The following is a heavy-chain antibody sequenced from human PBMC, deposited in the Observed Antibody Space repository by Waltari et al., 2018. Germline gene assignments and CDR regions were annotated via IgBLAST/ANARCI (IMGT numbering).Heavy chain of an antibody. D-gene: IGHD2-2*01. CDR2: ISFDRAYI. V-gene: IGHV3-21*06. CDR3: ARDSVMRAEYELFHRDLDY. Sequence: EVQLVESGGGLVKPGGSLRLSCVGSGFSFSSYGLNWVRPAPGKGLEWISAISFDRAYIYYADSVKGRFTVSRDNAKNSVYLQIHSLRVDDTALYFCARDSVMRAEYELFHRDLDYWGQGALVTVSS. CDR1: GFSFSSYG. J-gene: IGHJ4*02.